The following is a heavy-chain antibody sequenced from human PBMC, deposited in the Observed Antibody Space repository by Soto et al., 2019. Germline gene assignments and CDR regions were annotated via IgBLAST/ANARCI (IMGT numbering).Heavy chain of an antibody. D-gene: IGHD2-2*01. Sequence: PGGSLRLSCAASGFTFSSYSMNWVRQAPGKGLEWVSSISSSSSYIYYADSVKGRFTISRDNAKNSLYLQMNSLRAEDTAVYYCARDIVVVPAASDAFDIWGQGTMVTVSS. J-gene: IGHJ3*02. CDR2: ISSSSSYI. CDR3: ARDIVVVPAASDAFDI. CDR1: GFTFSSYS. V-gene: IGHV3-21*01.